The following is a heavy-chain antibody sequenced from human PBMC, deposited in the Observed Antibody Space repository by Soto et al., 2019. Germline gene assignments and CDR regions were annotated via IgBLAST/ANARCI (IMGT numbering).Heavy chain of an antibody. J-gene: IGHJ4*02. V-gene: IGHV3-21*01. CDR1: GDTFSSYS. D-gene: IGHD1-20*01. CDR2: ISSSSSYI. Sequence: SLKLAGAASGDTFSSYSMSGGRQAPGKGLEWVSSISSSSSYIYYADSVKGRFTISRDDAKKSLYLQMNSLRDEDTAVYYCARDHNWSFDYWGQGTPVTAPQ. CDR3: ARDHNWSFDY.